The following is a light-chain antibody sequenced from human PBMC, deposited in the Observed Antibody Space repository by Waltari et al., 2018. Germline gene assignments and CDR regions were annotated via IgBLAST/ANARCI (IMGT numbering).Light chain of an antibody. Sequence: EIVLTQSPGTLSLSPGDRAIFSCRASQSVGRTLVWYQQKPGQAPRLLIYDATNRATGIPDRFSGSGSGTDFCLTISSLEPDDFAVYYCQKYGTLPATFGQGTKVEIK. CDR1: QSVGRT. CDR3: QKYGTLPAT. J-gene: IGKJ1*01. V-gene: IGKV3-20*01. CDR2: DAT.